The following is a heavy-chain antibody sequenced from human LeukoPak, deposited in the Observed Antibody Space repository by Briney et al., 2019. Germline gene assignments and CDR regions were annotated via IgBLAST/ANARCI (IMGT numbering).Heavy chain of an antibody. J-gene: IGHJ6*02. D-gene: IGHD3-3*01. Sequence: GGSLRLSCAASGFTFSSYEMNWVRQAPGKGLEWVSYISSSGSTIYYADSVKGRFTISRDNAKNSLYLQMNSLRAEDTAVYYCARRGLRSHPGKPYYGVDVWGQGTTVTVSS. CDR1: GFTFSSYE. CDR2: ISSSGSTI. CDR3: ARRGLRSHPGKPYYGVDV. V-gene: IGHV3-48*03.